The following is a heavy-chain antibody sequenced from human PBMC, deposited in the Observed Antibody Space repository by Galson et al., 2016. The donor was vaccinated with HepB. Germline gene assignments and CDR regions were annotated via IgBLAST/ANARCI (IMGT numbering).Heavy chain of an antibody. V-gene: IGHV3-23*01. Sequence: SLRLSCAASGFAFSVYGMTWVRQAPRKGLEWVSAISTSGSSTDYADSVKGRFTISRDNSKNTLYLQLNSLRAEDTAVYYCARGAAAGMGYYYYYGMDVWGQGTTVTVSS. CDR1: GFAFSVYG. CDR3: ARGAAAGMGYYYYYGMDV. CDR2: ISTSGSST. J-gene: IGHJ6*02. D-gene: IGHD6-13*01.